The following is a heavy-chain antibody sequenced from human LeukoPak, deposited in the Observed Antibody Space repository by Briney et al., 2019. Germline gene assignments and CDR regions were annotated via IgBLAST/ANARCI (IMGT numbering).Heavy chain of an antibody. CDR2: IYTSGST. CDR3: ARQVAAAGRIHDY. D-gene: IGHD6-13*01. Sequence: SQTLSLTCTVSGGSISSDTYYWSWIRQPAGRGLEWIGRIYTSGSTNYNPSLKNRVTISIDTSKNQFSLKLSSVTAADTALYYCARQVAAAGRIHDYWGQGTLVTVSS. J-gene: IGHJ4*02. V-gene: IGHV4-61*02. CDR1: GGSISSDTYY.